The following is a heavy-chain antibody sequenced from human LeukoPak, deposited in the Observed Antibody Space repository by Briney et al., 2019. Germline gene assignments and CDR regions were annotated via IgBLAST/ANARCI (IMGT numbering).Heavy chain of an antibody. Sequence: ASVKVSCKASGGTLSNYPFSWVRQAPGQGLEWMGKIIPSVGLTRYAEKFQGRLTLTGDTSTTTAYMELSSLTSDDTAVYYCARPRGDAAGVETWFDPWGPGTLVIVPS. D-gene: IGHD6-13*01. CDR3: ARPRGDAAGVETWFDP. J-gene: IGHJ5*02. CDR2: IIPSVGLT. V-gene: IGHV1-69*02. CDR1: GGTLSNYP.